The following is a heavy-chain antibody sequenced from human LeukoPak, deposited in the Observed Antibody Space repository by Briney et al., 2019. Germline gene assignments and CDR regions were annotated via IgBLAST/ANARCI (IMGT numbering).Heavy chain of an antibody. CDR1: GLTFNTCG. V-gene: IGHV3-30*02. CDR3: AKKTIVGATVDAFDI. Sequence: PGGSLRLSCTTSGLTFNTCGMHWVRQAPGRGLEWLTLIRPDGTKKFYSDSVKGRFTISRDNSKNTLYLQMNSLRAEDTAVYYCAKKTIVGATVDAFDIWGQGTMVTVSS. J-gene: IGHJ3*02. D-gene: IGHD1-26*01. CDR2: IRPDGTKK.